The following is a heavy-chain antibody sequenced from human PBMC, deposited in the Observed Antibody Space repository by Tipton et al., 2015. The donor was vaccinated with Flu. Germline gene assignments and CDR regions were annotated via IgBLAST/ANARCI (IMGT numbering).Heavy chain of an antibody. V-gene: IGHV4-39*01. CDR2: VYYSGST. Sequence: LRLSCTVSGDSISSSRYYWGWIRQPPGKGLEWIGTVYYSGSTYYNPSLKSRVTISVDTSKNQFSLKLSSVTAADTAVYYCARLRATSWYGDYWGQGTLVTISS. CDR3: ARLRATSWYGDY. CDR1: GDSISSSRYY. D-gene: IGHD6-13*01. J-gene: IGHJ4*02.